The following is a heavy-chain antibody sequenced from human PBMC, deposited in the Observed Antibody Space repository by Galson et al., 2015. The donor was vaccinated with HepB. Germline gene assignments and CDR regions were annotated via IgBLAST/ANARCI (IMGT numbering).Heavy chain of an antibody. D-gene: IGHD4-11*01. CDR2: LKSKADGGTA. J-gene: IGHJ6*04. Sequence: SLRLSCAVSGFTFSNAWMSWVRQAPGKGLEWVGRLKSKADGGTADYAAPVKGRFIISRDDSKNTLYLQMNSLKIEDTAVYYCESHDYNNPYWGKGTTVTVSS. CDR3: ESHDYNNPY. V-gene: IGHV3-15*01. CDR1: GFTFSNAW.